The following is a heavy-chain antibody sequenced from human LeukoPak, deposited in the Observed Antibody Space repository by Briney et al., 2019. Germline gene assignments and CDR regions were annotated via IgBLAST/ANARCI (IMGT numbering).Heavy chain of an antibody. D-gene: IGHD2-15*01. CDR1: GGTFSSYA. V-gene: IGHV1-69*05. CDR3: ARVADVVVVAANDAFDI. J-gene: IGHJ3*02. CDR2: IIPIFGTA. Sequence: SVKVSCKASGGTFSSYAISWVRQAPGQGLEWMGGIIPIFGTANYAQKFQGRVTITTDESTSTAYMELSSLRSDDTAVYYCARVADVVVVAANDAFDIWGQGTMVTVSS.